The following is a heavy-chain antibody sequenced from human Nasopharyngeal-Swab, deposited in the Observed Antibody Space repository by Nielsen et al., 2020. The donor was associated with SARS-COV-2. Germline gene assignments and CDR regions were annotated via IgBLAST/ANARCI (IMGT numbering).Heavy chain of an antibody. CDR3: AKDRTYGYSTGWYDY. J-gene: IGHJ4*02. V-gene: IGHV3-9*01. D-gene: IGHD6-19*01. CDR1: EFTFEDYA. CDR2: ISWNSGSR. Sequence: GGSLRLSCAASEFTFEDYAMHWVRQAPGKGLEWVSGISWNSGSRGYADSVKGRFTISRDNAKNSLYLQMNSLRPEDTALYYCAKDRTYGYSTGWYDYWGQGTLVTVSS.